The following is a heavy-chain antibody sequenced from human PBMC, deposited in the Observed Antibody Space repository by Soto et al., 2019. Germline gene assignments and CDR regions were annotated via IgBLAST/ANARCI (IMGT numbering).Heavy chain of an antibody. J-gene: IGHJ4*02. CDR2: IWYDGSNK. V-gene: IGHV3-33*01. Sequence: GGSMRLSCAASGFTFSSYGMHWVRQAPGKGLEWVAVIWYDGSNKYYADSVKGRFTISRDNSKNTLYLQMNSLRAEDTAVYYCARGSAGTRTPDYWGQGTLVTAPQ. D-gene: IGHD6-13*01. CDR1: GFTFSSYG. CDR3: ARGSAGTRTPDY.